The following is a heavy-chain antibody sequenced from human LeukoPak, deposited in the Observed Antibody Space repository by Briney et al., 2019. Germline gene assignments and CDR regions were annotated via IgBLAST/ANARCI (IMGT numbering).Heavy chain of an antibody. CDR3: AIGLGYCSGGSCYS. CDR1: GFTFSSYA. D-gene: IGHD2-15*01. J-gene: IGHJ4*02. V-gene: IGHV3-23*01. CDR2: ISGSGGST. Sequence: PSGGSLRLSCAASGFTFSSYAMSWVRQAPGKGLEWVSAISGSGGSTYYADSVKGRFTISRDNSKNTLYLQMNSLRAEDTAVYYCAIGLGYCSGGSCYSWGQGTPVTVSS.